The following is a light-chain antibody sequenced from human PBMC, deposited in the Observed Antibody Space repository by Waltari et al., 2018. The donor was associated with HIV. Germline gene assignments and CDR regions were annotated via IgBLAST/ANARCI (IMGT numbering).Light chain of an antibody. Sequence: QSVLTQPPSVSGAPGQRVTISCTGSSSNIGAQYAVHWYQHVPGTAPKVLIYGNSDRPSGVPDRFSGSKSGTSASLVITGLQAEDEADYYCVVWDARLNGLVFGGGTKLTVL. V-gene: IGLV1-40*01. CDR3: VVWDARLNGLV. CDR1: SSNIGAQYA. J-gene: IGLJ2*01. CDR2: GNS.